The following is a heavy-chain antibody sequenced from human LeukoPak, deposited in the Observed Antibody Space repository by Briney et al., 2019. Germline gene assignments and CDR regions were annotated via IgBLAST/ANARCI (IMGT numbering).Heavy chain of an antibody. CDR1: GFTFSSYA. V-gene: IGHV3-30-3*01. D-gene: IGHD6-13*01. CDR3: ARQTTAGTSFDV. Sequence: PGRSLRLSCAASGFTFSSYAMHWARQAPGKGLEWVAVISYDGSNKYYADSVKGRFTISRDNSKNTLYLQMNSLRAEDTAVYYCARQTTAGTSFDVWGQGTSVTVSS. CDR2: ISYDGSNK. J-gene: IGHJ6*02.